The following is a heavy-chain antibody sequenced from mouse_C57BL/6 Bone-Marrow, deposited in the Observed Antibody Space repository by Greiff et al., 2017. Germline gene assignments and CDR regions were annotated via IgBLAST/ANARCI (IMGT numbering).Heavy chain of an antibody. CDR1: GYSFTDYN. V-gene: IGHV1-39*01. J-gene: IGHJ2*01. CDR3: ARGGDGYYPYFDY. D-gene: IGHD2-3*01. Sequence: VHVKQSGPELVKPGASVKISCKASGYSFTDYNMNWVKQSNGKSLEWIGVINPNYGTTSYNQKFKGKATLTVDQSSSTAYMQLNSLTSVDSAVYYCARGGDGYYPYFDYGGQGTTLTVSS. CDR2: INPNYGTT.